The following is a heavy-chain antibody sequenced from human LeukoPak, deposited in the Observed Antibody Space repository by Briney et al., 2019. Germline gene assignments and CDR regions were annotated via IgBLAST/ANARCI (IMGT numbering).Heavy chain of an antibody. V-gene: IGHV4-59*01. CDR1: GGSISSYY. CDR3: ATDVRGLVPYYFDF. D-gene: IGHD3-10*02. Sequence: SETLSLTCAVSGGSISSYYWNWIRQPPGKGLEWIGYIYYSGSTNYNPSLKSRFTISIDTSKNQLSLQLTSVTAADTAVYYCATDVRGLVPYYFDFWGQGTLVTVSS. J-gene: IGHJ4*02. CDR2: IYYSGST.